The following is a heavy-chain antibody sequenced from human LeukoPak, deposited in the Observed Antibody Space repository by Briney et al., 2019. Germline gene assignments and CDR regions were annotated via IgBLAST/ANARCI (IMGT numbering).Heavy chain of an antibody. CDR1: GYTFTGYY. D-gene: IGHD3-22*01. V-gene: IGHV1-2*02. J-gene: IGHJ6*02. CDR3: ASGRGASSAIPAGV. Sequence: ASVKVSCKTSGYTFTGYYIHWVRQAPGQGLEWMGWINPNSGGTIYAQKFQGRATMTRDTSISTAYMELRRLRSDDTAVYYCASGRGASSAIPAGVWGQGTTVTVSS. CDR2: INPNSGGT.